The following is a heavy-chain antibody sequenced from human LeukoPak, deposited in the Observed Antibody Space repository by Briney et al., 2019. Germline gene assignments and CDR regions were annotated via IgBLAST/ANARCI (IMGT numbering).Heavy chain of an antibody. Sequence: SETLSLTCSVYGGSFSCYYWSWIRQPPGKELEWIGEINHSGSTNYNPSLKSRVTISVDTSKNQCALKLSSVTAADTAVYYCASIPVGSVDYWGQGTLVTVSS. CDR2: INHSGST. CDR3: ASIPVGSVDY. CDR1: GGSFSCYY. V-gene: IGHV4-34*01. D-gene: IGHD1-26*01. J-gene: IGHJ4*02.